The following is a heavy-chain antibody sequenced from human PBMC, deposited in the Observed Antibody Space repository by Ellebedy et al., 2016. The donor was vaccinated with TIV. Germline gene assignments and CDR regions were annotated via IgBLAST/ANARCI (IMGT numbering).Heavy chain of an antibody. Sequence: GESLNISCAASGFTFSSYGMHWVRQRPGKGLEWVAVIGYDGTNKYYGDSVKGRFTISRDNSKNTLYLQMNNLRAEDTAVYYCARGLTYYDDTSGYLPGYWGQGTLVTVSS. J-gene: IGHJ4*02. D-gene: IGHD3-22*01. CDR1: GFTFSSYG. CDR2: IGYDGTNK. CDR3: ARGLTYYDDTSGYLPGY. V-gene: IGHV3-33*01.